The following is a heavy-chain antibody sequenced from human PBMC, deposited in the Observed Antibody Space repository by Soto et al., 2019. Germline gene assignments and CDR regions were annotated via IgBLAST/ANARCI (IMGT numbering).Heavy chain of an antibody. D-gene: IGHD3-10*01. CDR2: IKTTSDGGTI. CDR1: GFTFSTAW. Sequence: PGGSLRLSCAASGFTFSTAWMTWVRQAPGRGLEWVARIKTTSDGGTIHYAAPVKGRFTISRDDSKDTLFLQMNSLKIEDTALYYCIRDPYGSTWGQGTLVTV. CDR3: IRDPYGST. J-gene: IGHJ5*02. V-gene: IGHV3-15*01.